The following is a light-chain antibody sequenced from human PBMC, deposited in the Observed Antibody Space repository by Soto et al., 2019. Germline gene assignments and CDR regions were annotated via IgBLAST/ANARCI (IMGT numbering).Light chain of an antibody. Sequence: EIVMTQAPATLSVSPGERATLSCRASQSISSNLAWYRQKPCQAPRLLMFRPSSRATGFPARFSGSGSGTEFNLTISSLQSEDFGVYYCQQYNNWPRATFGGGTKVEIK. V-gene: IGKV3-15*01. CDR1: QSISSN. CDR3: QQYNNWPRAT. CDR2: RPS. J-gene: IGKJ4*01.